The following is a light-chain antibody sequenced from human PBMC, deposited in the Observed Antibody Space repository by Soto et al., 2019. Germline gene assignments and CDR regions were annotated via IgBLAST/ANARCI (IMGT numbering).Light chain of an antibody. Sequence: QLVLTQSSSASASLGSSVKLTCTLNSGHSNHIIAWHQQQPGKAPRYLMKLESTGSYKKGSGVPDRFSGSSSGADRYLTISNLQFXXEADYYCETWDSNTWVFGGGTKLTVL. V-gene: IGLV4-60*02. J-gene: IGLJ3*02. CDR2: LESTGSY. CDR3: ETWDSNTWV. CDR1: SGHSNHI.